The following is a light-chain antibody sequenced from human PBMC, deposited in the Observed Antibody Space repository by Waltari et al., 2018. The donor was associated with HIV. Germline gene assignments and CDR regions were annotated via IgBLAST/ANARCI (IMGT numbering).Light chain of an antibody. V-gene: IGLV1-47*01. CDR1: ISNIGSNY. CDR2: RND. CDR3: AAWDDSLSAWV. J-gene: IGLJ3*02. Sequence: QSVLTQPPSASGTSGQRVSISCSGSISNIGSNYVYWYQQPPGTAPKLLRYRNDERPSGVPARYSGSKSGTSASLAISGLRSEDEADYYCAAWDDSLSAWVFGGGTKLTVL.